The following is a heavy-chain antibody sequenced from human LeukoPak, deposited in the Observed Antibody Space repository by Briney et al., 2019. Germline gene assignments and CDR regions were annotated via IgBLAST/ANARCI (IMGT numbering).Heavy chain of an antibody. D-gene: IGHD5-12*01. CDR3: ARDPGSGYEEHFDY. CDR1: GFIFSDYY. CDR2: ISSSGSIM. J-gene: IGHJ4*02. Sequence: GGSLRLSCAASGFIFSDYYMSWIRQAPGKGRGWVSYISSSGSIMYYTDSVKGRFTISRDNAKDSLYLQMNSLRAEDTAVYYCARDPGSGYEEHFDYWGQGALVTVSS. V-gene: IGHV3-11*01.